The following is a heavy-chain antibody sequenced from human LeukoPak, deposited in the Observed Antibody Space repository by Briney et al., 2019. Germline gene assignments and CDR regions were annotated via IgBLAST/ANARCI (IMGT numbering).Heavy chain of an antibody. J-gene: IGHJ4*02. D-gene: IGHD5-18*01. CDR1: GFTFSSYG. V-gene: IGHV3-33*01. CDR3: ARDKVDTAMATPLRY. Sequence: GRSLRLSCAASGFTFSSYGMHWVRQAAGKGREGVGGIWYDGSKKYYADSVRGRFTISRESSKNTLYLQMNSLRAEDTAVSFCARDKVDTAMATPLRYWGQGTLVTVSS. CDR2: IWYDGSKK.